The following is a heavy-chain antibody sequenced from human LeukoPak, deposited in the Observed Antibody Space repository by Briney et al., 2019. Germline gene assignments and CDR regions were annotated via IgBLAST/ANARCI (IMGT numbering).Heavy chain of an antibody. V-gene: IGHV3-64D*09. Sequence: GGSLRLSCAASGFAFSSQAMGWVRQAPGKGLEYVSAISGNGGSTYYADSVKGRFTISRDNSRNTLYLQMSSLRTEDTAIYYCVKAQYDFWSGLDYWGQGTLVTVSS. CDR1: GFAFSSQA. J-gene: IGHJ4*02. CDR2: ISGNGGST. D-gene: IGHD3-3*01. CDR3: VKAQYDFWSGLDY.